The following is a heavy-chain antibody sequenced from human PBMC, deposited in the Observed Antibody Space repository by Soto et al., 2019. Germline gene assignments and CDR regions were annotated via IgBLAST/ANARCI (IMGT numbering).Heavy chain of an antibody. Sequence: QVQLVQSGAEVKKPGSSVKVSCKASGGTFSSYTISWVRQAPGQGLEWMGRIIPILGIANYAQKCQGRVTITADKSTSTAYMELSSLRSEDTAVYYCARGYYDYIWGSYRYDAFDIWGQGTMVTVSS. V-gene: IGHV1-69*02. CDR1: GGTFSSYT. J-gene: IGHJ3*02. D-gene: IGHD3-16*02. CDR3: ARGYYDYIWGSYRYDAFDI. CDR2: IIPILGIA.